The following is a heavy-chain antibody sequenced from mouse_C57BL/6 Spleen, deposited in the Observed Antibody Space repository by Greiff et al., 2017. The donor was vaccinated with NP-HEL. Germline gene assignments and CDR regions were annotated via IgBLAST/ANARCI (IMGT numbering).Heavy chain of an antibody. V-gene: IGHV7-1*01. Sequence: EVMLVESGGGLVQSGRSLRLSCATSGFTFSDFYMEWVRQAPGKGLEWIAASRNKANDYTTEYSASVKGRFIVSRDTSQSILYLQMNALRAEDTAIYYCARDAWLRVRGWGQGTLVTVSA. CDR1: GFTFSDFY. D-gene: IGHD3-2*02. CDR3: ARDAWLRVRG. J-gene: IGHJ3*02. CDR2: SRNKANDYTT.